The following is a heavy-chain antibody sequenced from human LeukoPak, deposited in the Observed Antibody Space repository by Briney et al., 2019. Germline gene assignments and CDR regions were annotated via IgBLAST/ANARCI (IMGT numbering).Heavy chain of an antibody. CDR3: ARVLQYCSTTNCCIDY. CDR2: IWYDGSNK. Sequence: GGSLRLSCAASGFTFSSYGMHWVRQAPGKGLEWVAVIWYDGSNKYYADSVKGRFTISRDNSKNTLYLQMNSLRAEDTAVYYCARVLQYCSTTNCCIDYWGQGTLVTVSS. D-gene: IGHD2-2*01. V-gene: IGHV3-33*01. J-gene: IGHJ4*02. CDR1: GFTFSSYG.